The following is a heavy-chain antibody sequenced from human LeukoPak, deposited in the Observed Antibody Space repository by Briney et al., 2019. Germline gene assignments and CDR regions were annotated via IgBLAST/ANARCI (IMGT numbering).Heavy chain of an antibody. V-gene: IGHV4-4*07. CDR3: ARDCSSTSSRAFDI. CDR2: IYTSGST. J-gene: IGHJ3*02. CDR1: GGSISSYY. Sequence: SETLSLTCTVSGGSISSYYWSWIRQPAGKGLEWIGRIYTSGSTNYNPSLKSRVTISVDTSKNQFSLKLSSVTAADTAVYYCARDCSSTSSRAFDIWGQGTMVTVSS. D-gene: IGHD2-2*01.